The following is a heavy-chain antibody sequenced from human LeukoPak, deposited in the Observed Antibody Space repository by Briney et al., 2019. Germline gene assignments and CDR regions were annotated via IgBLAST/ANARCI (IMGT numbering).Heavy chain of an antibody. CDR2: IYYSGST. V-gene: IGHV4-39*01. CDR1: GGSISSSSYY. D-gene: IGHD3-22*01. Sequence: SETLSLTCTVSGGSISSSSYYWGWIRQPPGKGLEWIGRIYYSGSTSYNPSLKSRVTISVDTSKNQFSLKLSSVTAADTAVYYCARGVTLIVVVIHDWYFDLWGRGTVFTVSS. CDR3: ARGVTLIVVVIHDWYFDL. J-gene: IGHJ2*01.